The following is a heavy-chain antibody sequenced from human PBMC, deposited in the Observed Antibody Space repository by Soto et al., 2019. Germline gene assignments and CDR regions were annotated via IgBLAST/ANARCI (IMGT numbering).Heavy chain of an antibody. D-gene: IGHD7-27*01. J-gene: IGHJ6*02. Sequence: ASVKVSCKASGYTFIDYFIHWLRQAPGQGLEWVGRINPNSGETKFAQTFQGRVTMTRDTSTSTAYLELNRLRSDDTAMYYCARDRPFLRGRLAWGMDVWGQGTTVTVSS. V-gene: IGHV1-2*06. CDR3: ARDRPFLRGRLAWGMDV. CDR2: INPNSGET. CDR1: GYTFIDYF.